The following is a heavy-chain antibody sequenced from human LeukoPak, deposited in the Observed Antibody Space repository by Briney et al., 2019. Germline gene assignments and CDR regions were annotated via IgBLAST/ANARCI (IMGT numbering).Heavy chain of an antibody. CDR1: GYTLTELS. D-gene: IGHD4-23*01. J-gene: IGHJ4*02. Sequence: ASVKVSCKVSGYTLTELSMHWVRQAPGKGLEWMGGFDPEDGETIYAQKFQGRVTMTRDTSTSTVYMELSSLRSEDTAVYYCARDPSLMTTVVTGLDYWGQGTLVTVSS. CDR3: ARDPSLMTTVVTGLDY. CDR2: FDPEDGET. V-gene: IGHV1-24*01.